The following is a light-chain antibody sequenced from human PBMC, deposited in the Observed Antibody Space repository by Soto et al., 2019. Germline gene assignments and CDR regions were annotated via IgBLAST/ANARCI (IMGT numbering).Light chain of an antibody. CDR3: QQYNIWPYT. CDR1: QSVSSN. J-gene: IGKJ2*01. V-gene: IGKV3-15*01. Sequence: EILMTQSPATLSVSPGERATLSCRASQSVSSNLAWYQQKPGQAPRLLIYGASTRATGIPARFSGSGSGTEFTLTVSSLQSEDFAVYSCQQYNIWPYTFGQGTKLEIK. CDR2: GAS.